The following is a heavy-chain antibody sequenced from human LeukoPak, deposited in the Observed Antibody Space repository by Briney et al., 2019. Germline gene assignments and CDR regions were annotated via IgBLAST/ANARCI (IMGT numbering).Heavy chain of an antibody. J-gene: IGHJ6*03. CDR2: ISSSGSTI. Sequence: PGGSLRLSCAASGFTFSSYEMNWVRQAPGKGLEWVSYISSSGSTIYYADSVKGRFTISRDNSKNTLYLQMNSLRAEDTAVYYCASCEYSSSCDYYYYMDVWGKGTTVTISS. D-gene: IGHD6-13*01. CDR1: GFTFSSYE. CDR3: ASCEYSSSCDYYYYMDV. V-gene: IGHV3-48*03.